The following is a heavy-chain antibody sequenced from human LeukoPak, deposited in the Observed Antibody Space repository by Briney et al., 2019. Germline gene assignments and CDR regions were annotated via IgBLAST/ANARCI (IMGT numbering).Heavy chain of an antibody. CDR2: INSDGSSS. J-gene: IGHJ4*02. CDR3: TRDFYGIDY. Sequence: PGGSLRLSCGASGXTFSNYWMHWVRQAPGKGLVWVSRINSDGSSSSYADSVKGRFTTSRDNAKNTVYLQMNSLRAEDTAVYYCTRDFYGIDYWGQGTLVTVSS. D-gene: IGHD1-1*01. CDR1: GXTFSNYW. V-gene: IGHV3-74*01.